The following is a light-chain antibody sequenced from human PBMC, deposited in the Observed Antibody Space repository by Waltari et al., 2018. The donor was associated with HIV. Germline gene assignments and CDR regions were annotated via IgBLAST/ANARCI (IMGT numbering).Light chain of an antibody. CDR3: CSYAGAYTYV. CDR2: EVN. CDR1: SSDTGYFDY. V-gene: IGLV2-11*01. J-gene: IGLJ1*01. Sequence: QSALTQPRSVSGSPGQSVTISCTGPSSDTGYFDYVSWYQQYPGKAPKVIIYEVNQRPSGVPDRFTGSKSGITASLTISGLQGEDEADYYCCSYAGAYTYVFGTGTKVNVL.